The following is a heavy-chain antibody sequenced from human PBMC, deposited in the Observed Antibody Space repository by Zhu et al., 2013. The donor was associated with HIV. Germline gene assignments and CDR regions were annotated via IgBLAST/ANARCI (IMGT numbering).Heavy chain of an antibody. J-gene: IGHJ3*02. V-gene: IGHV1-69*01. D-gene: IGHD3-22*01. CDR1: GGTFSSYA. CDR3: ATTYYYDSSGYFGDAFDI. Sequence: QVQLVQSGAEVKKPGSSVKVSCKASGGTFSSYAISWVRQAPGQGLEWMGGIIPIFGTANYAQKFQGRVTITADESTSTAYMELSSLRSEDTAVYYCATTYYYDSSGYFGDAFDIWGQGTMVTVSS. CDR2: IIPIFGTA.